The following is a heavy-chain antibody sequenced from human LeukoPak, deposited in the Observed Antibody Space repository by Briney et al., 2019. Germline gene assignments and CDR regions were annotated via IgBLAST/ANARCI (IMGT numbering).Heavy chain of an antibody. CDR3: ARGWYSSGLYFDY. CDR2: ISSSGSTR. J-gene: IGHJ4*02. D-gene: IGHD6-19*01. V-gene: IGHV3-48*03. Sequence: GGSLRLSCAASGFTFSSYEMNWVRQAPGKGLEWVSYISSSGSTRYYADSVKGRFTISRDNAKNSLYLQMNSLRAEDTALYYCARGWYSSGLYFDYWGQGTLVTVSS. CDR1: GFTFSSYE.